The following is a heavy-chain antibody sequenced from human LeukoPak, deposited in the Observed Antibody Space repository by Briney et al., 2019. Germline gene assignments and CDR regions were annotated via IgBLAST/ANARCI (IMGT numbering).Heavy chain of an antibody. Sequence: PGGSLRLSCAASGFTFSSFAMSWVRQAPGKGLEWVSSISGSTGNTYYADSVKGRFTISRDNSKNTLFLQMNSLRAEDSAVYHCAKDRATVTRGFDYSGQGTPVTVSS. CDR2: ISGSTGNT. D-gene: IGHD4-17*01. CDR3: AKDRATVTRGFDY. CDR1: GFTFSSFA. J-gene: IGHJ4*02. V-gene: IGHV3-23*01.